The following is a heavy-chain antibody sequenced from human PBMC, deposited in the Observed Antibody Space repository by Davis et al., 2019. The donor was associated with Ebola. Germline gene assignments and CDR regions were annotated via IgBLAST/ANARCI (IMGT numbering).Heavy chain of an antibody. CDR3: ARGYSNAMDV. CDR2: IWYDGSNK. D-gene: IGHD5-18*01. Sequence: GESLKISCAASGFTFSSYGMHWVRQAPGKGLEWVAVIWYDGSNKYYADSVKGRFTISRDNSKNTLFLQMNSLRPDDTAVYYCARGYSNAMDVWGQGTTVTVSS. J-gene: IGHJ6*02. V-gene: IGHV3-33*01. CDR1: GFTFSSYG.